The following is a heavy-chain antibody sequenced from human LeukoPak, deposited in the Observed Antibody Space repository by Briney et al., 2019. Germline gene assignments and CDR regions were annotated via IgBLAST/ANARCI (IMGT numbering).Heavy chain of an antibody. CDR3: ARLDRSSWYRYYYYMDV. J-gene: IGHJ6*03. D-gene: IGHD6-13*01. CDR1: GGSISSYY. V-gene: IGHV4-59*01. Sequence: SETLSLTCTVSGGSISSYYWSWLRQPPGKGLEWIGYIYYSGSTNYNPSLKSRVTISVDTSKNQFSLKLSSVTAADTAVYYCARLDRSSWYRYYYYMDVWGKGTTVTVSS. CDR2: IYYSGST.